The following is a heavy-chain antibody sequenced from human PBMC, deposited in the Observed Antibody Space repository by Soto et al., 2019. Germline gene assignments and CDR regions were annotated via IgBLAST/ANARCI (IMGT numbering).Heavy chain of an antibody. J-gene: IGHJ3*01. D-gene: IGHD2-15*01. CDR3: ARPASGGSRDAFDV. CDR1: GYKFTTFW. V-gene: IGHV5-10-1*01. CDR2: IDSSDSFT. Sequence: GESLKISCKASGYKFTTFWLNWVRQTPGKGLEWLGGIDSSDSFTNYSPPFEGHVTISVDRSISTAYLQWNSLQASDTSIYYCARPASGGSRDAFDVWGQGTTVTVSS.